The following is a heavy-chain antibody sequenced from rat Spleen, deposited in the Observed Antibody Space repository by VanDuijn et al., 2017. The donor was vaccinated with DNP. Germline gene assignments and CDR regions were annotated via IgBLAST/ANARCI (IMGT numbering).Heavy chain of an antibody. V-gene: IGHV5-19*01. CDR3: ARSNYGFDY. D-gene: IGHD1-11*01. J-gene: IGHJ2*01. CDR2: INPSGGST. Sequence: EVQLVESGGGLVQPGRXXKLSCVXXXFTXXYYXXXWVRQAPTKGLEWVYSINPSGGSTYYRDSVKGRFTVSRDNAKSRLYLQMDSLRSEDTATYYCARSNYGFDYWGQGVMVTVSS. CDR1: XFTXXYYX.